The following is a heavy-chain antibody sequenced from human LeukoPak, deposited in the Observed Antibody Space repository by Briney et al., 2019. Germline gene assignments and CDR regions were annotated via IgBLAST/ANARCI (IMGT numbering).Heavy chain of an antibody. CDR3: AKDAIRFLEWLSQEGVYFDY. Sequence: PGGSLRLSCAASGFTFSSYAMSWVRQAPGKGLEWVSAISGSGGSTYYADSVKGRFTISRDNSKNTLYLQMNSLRAEDTAVYYCAKDAIRFLEWLSQEGVYFDYWGQGTLVTVSS. CDR2: ISGSGGST. D-gene: IGHD3-3*01. V-gene: IGHV3-23*01. J-gene: IGHJ4*02. CDR1: GFTFSSYA.